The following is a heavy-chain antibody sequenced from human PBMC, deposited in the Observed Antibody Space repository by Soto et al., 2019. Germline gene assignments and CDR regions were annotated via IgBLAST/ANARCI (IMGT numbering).Heavy chain of an antibody. Sequence: QVQLVQSGAEVKKPGASVKVSCKASGYTFTSYAMHWVRQAPGQRLEWMGWINAGNGNTKYSQKFQGRVTITRDTSASTAYRELSSLRSEDTAVYYCARDFDYWGQGTLVTVSS. CDR2: INAGNGNT. CDR3: ARDFDY. J-gene: IGHJ4*02. CDR1: GYTFTSYA. V-gene: IGHV1-3*01.